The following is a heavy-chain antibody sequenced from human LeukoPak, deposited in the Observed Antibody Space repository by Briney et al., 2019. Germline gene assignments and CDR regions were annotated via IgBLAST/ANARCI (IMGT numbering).Heavy chain of an antibody. CDR3: ARDWYYYDSSGRDY. V-gene: IGHV4-39*07. Sequence: TETLSLTCTVSGGSISSSSYYWGWIRQPPGKGLEWIGEIYHSGSTNYNPSLKSRVTISVDKSKNQFSLKLSSVTAADTAVYYCARDWYYYDSSGRDYWGQGTLVTVSS. CDR1: GGSISSSSYY. CDR2: IYHSGST. D-gene: IGHD3-22*01. J-gene: IGHJ4*02.